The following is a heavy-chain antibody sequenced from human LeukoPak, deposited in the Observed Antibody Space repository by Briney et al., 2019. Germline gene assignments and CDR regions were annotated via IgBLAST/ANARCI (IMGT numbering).Heavy chain of an antibody. J-gene: IGHJ6*02. CDR2: INHSGST. V-gene: IGHV4-34*01. Sequence: SETLSLTCAVYGGSFSGYYWSWIRQPPGKGLEWIGEINHSGSTNYNPSLKSRVTISVDTSKNQFSLKLSSVTAADTAVYYCARGPYYYDSNGYYYGVPGYYYYGMDVWGQGTTVTVSS. CDR3: ARGPYYYDSNGYYYGVPGYYYYGMDV. D-gene: IGHD3-22*01. CDR1: GGSFSGYY.